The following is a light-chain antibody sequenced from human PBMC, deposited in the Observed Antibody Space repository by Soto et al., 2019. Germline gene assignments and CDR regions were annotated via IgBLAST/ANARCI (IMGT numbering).Light chain of an antibody. CDR3: SPYTTSNTVI. CDR1: SSDVGGYNY. V-gene: IGLV2-14*01. CDR2: DVD. Sequence: QSALTQSASVSGSPGQSITISCTGTSSDVGGYNYVSWYQQHPGKAPKLMIYDVDYRPSGVSTRFSGSKAGNTASLTISGLQAEYEAAYYCSPYTTSNTVIFGGGTKLTVL. J-gene: IGLJ2*01.